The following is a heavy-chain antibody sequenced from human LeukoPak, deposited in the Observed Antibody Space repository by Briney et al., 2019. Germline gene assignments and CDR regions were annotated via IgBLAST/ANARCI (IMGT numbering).Heavy chain of an antibody. CDR1: GYTLTHYN. J-gene: IGHJ4*02. Sequence: ASVKVSRKASGYTLTHYNISWVRQAPGQGLEWMGWINTHKGHTNFLQKFQGRVTVTTDISTNTAYMELRRLRSDDTAVYYCAREFGHCSGDNCFYFFDLWGQGSQVIVSS. CDR2: INTHKGHT. D-gene: IGHD2-15*01. CDR3: AREFGHCSGDNCFYFFDL. V-gene: IGHV1-18*01.